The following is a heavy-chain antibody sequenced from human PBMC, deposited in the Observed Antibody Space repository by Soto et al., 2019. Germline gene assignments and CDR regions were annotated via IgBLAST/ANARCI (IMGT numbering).Heavy chain of an antibody. Sequence: GGSLRLSCAASGFTFSTYGMHWVRQFPGKGLDWVASVSYDGSNTYYSDSVMGRFTISRDNSKNTLYLQMNSLRPEDTAVYYCAKIDILNSYALDFYFYGVDIWGQGTPVTV. CDR3: AKIDILNSYALDFYFYGVDI. CDR1: GFTFSTYG. J-gene: IGHJ6*02. CDR2: VSYDGSNT. D-gene: IGHD5-18*01. V-gene: IGHV3-30*18.